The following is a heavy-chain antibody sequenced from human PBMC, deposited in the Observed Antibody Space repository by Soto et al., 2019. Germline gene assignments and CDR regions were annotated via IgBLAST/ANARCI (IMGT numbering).Heavy chain of an antibody. CDR2: ISQEGGNK. CDR3: ARDWGGEGYSYASTIDY. J-gene: IGHJ4*02. Sequence: QVQLVEPGGGVVQPGRSLRLSCAASGFTFSSHGIHWVRQAPGKGLEWVAVISQEGGNKHYADSVKGRFTISRDNSKNTLYLQMNSLRAEDTALYYCARDWGGEGYSYASTIDYWGQGSLVTVSS. D-gene: IGHD5-18*01. V-gene: IGHV3-30*03. CDR1: GFTFSSHG.